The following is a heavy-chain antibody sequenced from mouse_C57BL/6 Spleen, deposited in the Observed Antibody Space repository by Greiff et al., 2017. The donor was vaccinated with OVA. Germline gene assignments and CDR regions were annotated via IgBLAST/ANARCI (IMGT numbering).Heavy chain of an antibody. CDR2: ISDGGSYT. D-gene: IGHD1-1*01. J-gene: IGHJ2*01. CDR1: GFTFSSYA. CDR3: ARDRIYYGSSYEYYFDY. Sequence: EVKLVESGGGLVKPGGSLKLSCAASGFTFSSYAMSWVRQTPEKRLEWVATISDGGSYTYYPDNVKGRFTISRDNAKNNLYLQMSHLKSEDTAMYYCARDRIYYGSSYEYYFDYWGQGTTLTVSS. V-gene: IGHV5-4*01.